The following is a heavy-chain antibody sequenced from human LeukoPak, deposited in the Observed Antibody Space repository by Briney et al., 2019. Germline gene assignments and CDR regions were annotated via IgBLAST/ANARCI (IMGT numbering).Heavy chain of an antibody. Sequence: SETLSLTCTVSGGSISSSSYYWGWIRQPPGKGLEWIGSIYYSGSTYYNPSLKSRVTMSVDTSKNQFSLKLSSVTAADTAVYYCARDRYAMVRGESAFDIWGQGTMVTVSS. D-gene: IGHD3-10*01. CDR2: IYYSGST. J-gene: IGHJ3*02. V-gene: IGHV4-39*07. CDR3: ARDRYAMVRGESAFDI. CDR1: GGSISSSSYY.